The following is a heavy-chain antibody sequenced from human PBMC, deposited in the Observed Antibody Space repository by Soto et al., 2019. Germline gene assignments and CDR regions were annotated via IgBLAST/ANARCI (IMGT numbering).Heavy chain of an antibody. V-gene: IGHV3-11*05. CDR2: ISSSSSYT. CDR1: GFTFSDYY. Sequence: QVQLVESGGGLVKPGGSLRLSCAASGFTFSDYYMSWIRQAPGKGLEWVSYISSSSSYTNYADSVKGRFTISRDNAKNSLYLQMNRLTADDTAVYYCARGGETTMVRGVITSWFDPWGQGTLVTVSS. CDR3: ARGGETTMVRGVITSWFDP. J-gene: IGHJ5*02. D-gene: IGHD3-10*01.